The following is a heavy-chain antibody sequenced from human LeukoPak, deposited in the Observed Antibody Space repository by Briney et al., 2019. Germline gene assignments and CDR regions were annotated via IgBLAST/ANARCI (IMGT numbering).Heavy chain of an antibody. CDR2: IYPGDSDT. CDR3: ARLHPYTTGWYVGADY. CDR1: GYIFTTYW. V-gene: IGHV5-51*01. Sequence: GESLQISCKTSGYIFTTYWIGWVRQLPGRGLEWMALIYPGDSDTRYSPSFRGQVTISADKSITTAYLQWRSLKASDTAIYYCARLHPYTTGWYVGADYWGQGTLVSVSS. J-gene: IGHJ4*02. D-gene: IGHD6-19*01.